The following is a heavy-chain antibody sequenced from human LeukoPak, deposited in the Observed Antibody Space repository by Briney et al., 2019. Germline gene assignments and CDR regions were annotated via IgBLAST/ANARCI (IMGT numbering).Heavy chain of an antibody. CDR3: ARSGFGEFARWFDP. V-gene: IGHV4-59*01. CDR1: GGSISSYY. Sequence: SETLSLTCTVSGGSISSYYWSWIRQSPGKGLEWIGYIYYSGSANYNPSLKSRVTISLDTSKNQFSLKLSSVTAADTAVYYCARSGFGEFARWFDPWGQGTLVTVSS. D-gene: IGHD3-10*01. J-gene: IGHJ5*02. CDR2: IYYSGSA.